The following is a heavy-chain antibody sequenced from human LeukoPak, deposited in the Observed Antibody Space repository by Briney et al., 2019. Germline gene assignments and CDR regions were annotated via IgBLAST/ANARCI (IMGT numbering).Heavy chain of an antibody. CDR3: AREGYYGSGSPPSLYFDY. CDR2: ISYDGSNT. V-gene: IGHV3-30*04. Sequence: PGGSLRLSCAASGFTFSNYAMHWVRQAPGKGLEWGAVISYDGSNTNYADSVKGRFTISRDNSRSTLYLQMNSLRPEDTAIYYCAREGYYGSGSPPSLYFDYWGQGTLVTVSS. J-gene: IGHJ4*02. CDR1: GFTFSNYA. D-gene: IGHD3-10*01.